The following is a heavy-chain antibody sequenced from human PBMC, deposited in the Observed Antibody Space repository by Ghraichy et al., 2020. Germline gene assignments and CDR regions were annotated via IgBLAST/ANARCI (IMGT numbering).Heavy chain of an antibody. CDR3: ARGALGVRFWGSEY. CDR2: ISAHSGDS. Sequence: ASVKVSCKASGYTFTSYGISWVRQAPGQGLEWMGWISAHSGDSNYVQKFQGRVTMTIDTSTSTAYMELRSLQSDDTAVYYCARGALGVRFWGSEYWGQGTLVTVSS. J-gene: IGHJ4*02. V-gene: IGHV1-18*01. CDR1: GYTFTSYG. D-gene: IGHD3-3*01.